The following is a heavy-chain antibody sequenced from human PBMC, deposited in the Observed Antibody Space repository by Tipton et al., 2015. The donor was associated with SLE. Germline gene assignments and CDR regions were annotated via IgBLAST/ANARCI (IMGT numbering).Heavy chain of an antibody. V-gene: IGHV4-4*02. J-gene: IGHJ4*02. D-gene: IGHD3-10*01. CDR3: ARDRTMVQGVTSYFDY. Sequence: TLSLTCAVSGGSISSSNWWSWVRQPPGKGLEWIGEIYHSGSTNYNPSLKSRVTISVDKSKNQFSLKLSSVTAADTAVYYCARDRTMVQGVTSYFDYWGQGTLVTVSS. CDR1: GGSISSSNW. CDR2: IYHSGST.